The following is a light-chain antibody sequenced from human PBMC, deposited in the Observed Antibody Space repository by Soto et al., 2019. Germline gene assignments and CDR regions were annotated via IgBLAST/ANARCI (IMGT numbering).Light chain of an antibody. V-gene: IGLV2-14*03. CDR1: SSDVGRYNY. CDR3: SSFTSSSTFG. CDR2: DVS. J-gene: IGLJ1*01. Sequence: QSALAQPASVSGSRGQSITISCTGTSSDVGRYNYVSWFQQHPGKVPKLIIYDVSNWPSGVSDRFSGSKSGNTASLTISGLHPEDEADYYCSSFTSSSTFGFGTGTKVTV.